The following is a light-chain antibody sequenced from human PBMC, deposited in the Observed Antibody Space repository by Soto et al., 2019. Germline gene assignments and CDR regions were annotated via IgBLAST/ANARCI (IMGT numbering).Light chain of an antibody. V-gene: IGLV7-46*01. CDR3: LRSYSGARV. J-gene: IGLJ3*02. CDR2: NTS. CDR1: TGAVTSGHY. Sequence: QAVVTQEPSLTVSPVGTVTLTCGSSTGAVTSGHYPYWFQQKPGQAPRTLGYNTSDKHSWAPARFSGSLLGGKAALTLSGAQPEDEAEYYCLRSYSGARVFGGGNKRTVL.